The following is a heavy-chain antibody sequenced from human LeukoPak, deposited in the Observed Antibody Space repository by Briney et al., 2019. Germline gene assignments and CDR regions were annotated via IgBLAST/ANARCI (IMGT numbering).Heavy chain of an antibody. V-gene: IGHV3-23*01. D-gene: IGHD5-24*01. CDR1: GFTFDNYA. CDR3: AKDAVRGDGYWEFDY. Sequence: GGSLRLSCAASGFTFDNYAMSWVRQAPGKGLEWVSGILQSGDRTYYADSVKGRFTISRDNSKNTLFLQMNSLRVEDTAVYYCAKDAVRGDGYWEFDYWGQGTLVTVSS. CDR2: ILQSGDRT. J-gene: IGHJ4*02.